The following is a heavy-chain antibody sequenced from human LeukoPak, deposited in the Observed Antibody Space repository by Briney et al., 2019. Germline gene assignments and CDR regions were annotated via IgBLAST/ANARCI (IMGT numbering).Heavy chain of an antibody. J-gene: IGHJ4*02. CDR3: ARHELREQLVPCDY. V-gene: IGHV5-51*01. D-gene: IGHD6-6*01. Sequence: GESLKISCKGSGYSFTSYWIGWVRQMPGKGLERMGIIYPGDSDTRYSPSFQGQVTISADKSISTAYLQWSSLKASDTAMYYCARHELREQLVPCDYRGQGTLVTVSS. CDR1: GYSFTSYW. CDR2: IYPGDSDT.